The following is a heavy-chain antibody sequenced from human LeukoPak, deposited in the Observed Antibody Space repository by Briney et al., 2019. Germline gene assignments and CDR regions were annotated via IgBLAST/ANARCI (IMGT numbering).Heavy chain of an antibody. Sequence: GESLKISCKGSGYSFTSYWIGWVRQMPGKGLEWMGIIYPGDFDTRYSPSFQGQVTISADKSISTAYLQWSSLKASDTAMYYCARHASLLWFGELPESGMDVWGQGTTVTVSS. V-gene: IGHV5-51*01. D-gene: IGHD3-10*01. J-gene: IGHJ6*02. CDR3: ARHASLLWFGELPESGMDV. CDR1: GYSFTSYW. CDR2: IYPGDFDT.